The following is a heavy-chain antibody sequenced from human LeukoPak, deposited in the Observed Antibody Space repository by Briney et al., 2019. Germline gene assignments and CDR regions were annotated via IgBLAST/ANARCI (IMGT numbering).Heavy chain of an antibody. CDR3: ARVPRGSYFGYYYYGMDV. D-gene: IGHD1-26*01. V-gene: IGHV4-59*01. CDR1: GGSISSYY. J-gene: IGHJ6*02. CDR2: IYYSGST. Sequence: SETLSLTCTVFGGSISSYYWSWIRRPPGKGLEWIGYIYYSGSTNYNPSLKSRVTISVDTSKNQFSLKLSSVTAADTAVYYCARVPRGSYFGYYYYGMDVWGQGTTVTVSS.